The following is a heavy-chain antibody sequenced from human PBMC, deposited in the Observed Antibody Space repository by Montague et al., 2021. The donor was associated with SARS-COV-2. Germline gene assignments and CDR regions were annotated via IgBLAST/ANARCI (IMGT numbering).Heavy chain of an antibody. CDR1: GFTFTPYS. CDR2: ISSDGSYK. J-gene: IGHJ4*02. CDR3: ARDLLRHKGGFDS. D-gene: IGHD2/OR15-2a*01. V-gene: IGHV3-30-3*01. Sequence: SLRLSCAASGFTFTPYSMNWVRQAPGKGLEALSVISSDGSYKYYXDSVKGRFTISRDNSRNTLYLQMNSLRPEDTAVHYCARDLLRHKGGFDSWGQGTLVTVSS.